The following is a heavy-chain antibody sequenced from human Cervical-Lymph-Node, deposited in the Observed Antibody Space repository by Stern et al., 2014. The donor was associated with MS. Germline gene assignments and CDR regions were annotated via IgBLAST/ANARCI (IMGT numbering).Heavy chain of an antibody. V-gene: IGHV3-9*01. Sequence: QLVESGGGLVQPGRSLRLSCAASGFTFDDYAMHWVRQAPGKGLEWVSGITWNSVSVGYADCVKGRFTISRDNAKNSLYLQMNRLRGDDTALYYCAKGSGGSGYYPVALDYWGQGTLVTVSS. D-gene: IGHD3-3*01. J-gene: IGHJ4*02. CDR1: GFTFDDYA. CDR2: ITWNSVSV. CDR3: AKGSGGSGYYPVALDY.